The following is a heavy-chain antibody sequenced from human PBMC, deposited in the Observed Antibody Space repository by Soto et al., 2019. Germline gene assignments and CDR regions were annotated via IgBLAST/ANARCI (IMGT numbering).Heavy chain of an antibody. CDR2: IYYSGST. CDR3: ARLSGYAYSYYDWYFDL. V-gene: IGHV4-59*08. D-gene: IGHD5-12*01. Sequence: PSETLSLTCTVSGGSISSYYWSWIRQPPGKGLEWIGYIYYSGSTNYNPSLKSRVTISVDTSKNQFSLKLGSVTAADTAVYYCARLSGYAYSYYDWYFDLWGRGTLVTVSS. J-gene: IGHJ2*01. CDR1: GGSISSYY.